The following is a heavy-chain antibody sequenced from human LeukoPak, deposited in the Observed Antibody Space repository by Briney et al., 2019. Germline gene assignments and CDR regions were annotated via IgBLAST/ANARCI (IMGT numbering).Heavy chain of an antibody. CDR2: ISGSGGST. CDR3: AKEKYYYDSSGTIDY. V-gene: IGHV3-23*01. Sequence: GGSLRLSCAASGFTFRSYAMSCVRQAPGKGLEWVSAISGSGGSTYYADSVKGGVTVSRDNSTNTLYIQMNSLRAEDTAVYYCAKEKYYYDSSGTIDYWGQGTLVTVSS. CDR1: GFTFRSYA. J-gene: IGHJ4*02. D-gene: IGHD3-22*01.